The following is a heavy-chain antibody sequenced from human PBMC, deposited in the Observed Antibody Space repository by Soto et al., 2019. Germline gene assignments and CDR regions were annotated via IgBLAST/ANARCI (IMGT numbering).Heavy chain of an antibody. Sequence: SETLSLTCAVYGGSFSGYYWSWIRQPPGKGLEWIGEINHSGSTNYNPSLKSRVTISVDTSKNQFSLKLSSVAAADTAVYYCARGRITIFGVVDRYFDYWGQGTLVPVSP. V-gene: IGHV4-34*01. J-gene: IGHJ4*02. CDR1: GGSFSGYY. D-gene: IGHD3-3*01. CDR2: INHSGST. CDR3: ARGRITIFGVVDRYFDY.